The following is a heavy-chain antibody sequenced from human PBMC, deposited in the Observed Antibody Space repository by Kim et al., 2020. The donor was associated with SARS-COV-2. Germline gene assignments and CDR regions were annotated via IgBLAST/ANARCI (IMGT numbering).Heavy chain of an antibody. V-gene: IGHV3-23*01. J-gene: IGHJ6*01. D-gene: IGHD3-22*01. CDR2: ISGSGGNT. Sequence: GGSLRLSCAASGFTFSSYAMTWVRQAPGKGLEWVSGISGSGGNTYYADSVKGRFAISRDNSKNTLFLQMNSLRAEDTAVYYCAKGSAFDFYYDSSGHYY. CDR1: GFTFSSYA. CDR3: AKGSAFDFYYDSSGHYY.